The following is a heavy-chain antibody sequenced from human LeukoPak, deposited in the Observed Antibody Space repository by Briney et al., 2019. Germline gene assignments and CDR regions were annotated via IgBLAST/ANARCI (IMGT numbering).Heavy chain of an antibody. Sequence: SGPTLVNPTQTLTLTCSFSGFSLSTSGMCVSWIRQPPGKALEWLARIDWDDDKYYSTSLKTRLTISKGTYKNQVVLTMTNMDPVDTATYYCARIYRYCSTTSCYVPDYWGQGTLVTVSS. D-gene: IGHD2-2*01. V-gene: IGHV2-70*11. CDR2: IDWDDDK. CDR1: GFSLSTSGMC. J-gene: IGHJ4*02. CDR3: ARIYRYCSTTSCYVPDY.